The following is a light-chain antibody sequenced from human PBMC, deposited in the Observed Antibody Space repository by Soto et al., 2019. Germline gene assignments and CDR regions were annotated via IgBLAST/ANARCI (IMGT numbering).Light chain of an antibody. CDR3: CSYAGNYTYV. J-gene: IGLJ1*01. CDR2: DVS. Sequence: QSALTQPPSVSGSPGQSVTISCTGTSSDVGGYNYVSWYQQHPGKAPKLMIYDVSKRPSGVPDRFSGSKSGNTASLNISGLQAGDEGDYFCCSYAGNYTYVFGTGNKVTVL. V-gene: IGLV2-11*01. CDR1: SSDVGGYNY.